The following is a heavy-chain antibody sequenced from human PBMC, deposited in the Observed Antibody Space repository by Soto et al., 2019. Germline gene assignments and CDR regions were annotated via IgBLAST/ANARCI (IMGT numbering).Heavy chain of an antibody. CDR2: TYYRSRWYN. V-gene: IGHV6-1*01. D-gene: IGHD6-19*01. J-gene: IGHJ6*03. Sequence: SRGLEWLGRTYYRSRWYNDYVVSVKSRITVNPDTSKNQXSLHLNSVTPEDTAVXXCAGXXSLQWYYMDVWDKGTTVTVSS. CDR3: AGXXSLQWYYMDV.